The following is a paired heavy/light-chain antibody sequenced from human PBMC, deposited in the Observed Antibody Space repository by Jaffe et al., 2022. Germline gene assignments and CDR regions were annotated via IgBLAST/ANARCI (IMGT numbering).Light chain of an antibody. CDR1: QSISSY. CDR3: QQSYSTPVYT. J-gene: IGKJ2*01. V-gene: IGKV1-39*01. Sequence: DIQMTQSPSSLSASVGDRVTITCRASQSISSYLNWYQQKPGKAPKLLIYAASSLQSGVPSRFSGSGSGTDFTLTISSLQPEDFATYYCQQSYSTPVYTFGQGTKLEIK. CDR2: AAS.
Heavy chain of an antibody. CDR1: GFTVSSNY. Sequence: EVQLVESGGGLVQPGGSLRLSCAASGFTVSSNYMSWVRQAPGKGLEWVSVIYSGGSTYYADSVKGRFTISRDNSKNTLYLQMNSLRAEDTAVYYCARETKYCGGDCFFGADYYYYMDVWGKGTTVTVSS. CDR2: IYSGGST. J-gene: IGHJ6*03. D-gene: IGHD2-21*02. V-gene: IGHV3-66*02. CDR3: ARETKYCGGDCFFGADYYYYMDV.